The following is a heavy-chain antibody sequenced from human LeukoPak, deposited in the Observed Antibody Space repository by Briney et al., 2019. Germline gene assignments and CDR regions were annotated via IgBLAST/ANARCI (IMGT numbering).Heavy chain of an antibody. J-gene: IGHJ3*02. CDR3: ARAGHVITMIVVLDAFDI. CDR2: ISSSGSTI. V-gene: IGHV3-11*04. CDR1: GGSFSGYY. Sequence: LSLTCAVYGGSFSGYYWSWIRQPPGKGLEWLSYISSSGSTIYYADSVKGRFTISRDNAKSSLYLQMNTLRAEDTAVYYCARAGHVITMIVVLDAFDIWGQGTMVTVSS. D-gene: IGHD3-22*01.